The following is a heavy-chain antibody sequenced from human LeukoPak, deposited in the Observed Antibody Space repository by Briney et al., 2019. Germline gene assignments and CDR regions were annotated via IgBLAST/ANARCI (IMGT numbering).Heavy chain of an antibody. CDR2: ISASGGST. J-gene: IGHJ4*02. V-gene: IGHV3-23*01. CDR1: TFTFSSYA. Sequence: RGSLRLSCAAPTFTFSSYAMSWVRQAPGKGLEWVSAISASGGSTYYADSVKGRFTISRDISKNTLDLQMNSLRVEDTAVYYCAKTAGADGYWGQGTLVTVSS. CDR3: AKTAGADGY. D-gene: IGHD3-10*01.